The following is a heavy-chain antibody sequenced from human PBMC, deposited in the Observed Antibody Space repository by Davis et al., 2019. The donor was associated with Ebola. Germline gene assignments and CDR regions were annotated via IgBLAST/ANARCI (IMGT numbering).Heavy chain of an antibody. CDR3: ARDTIYSGSYYRHFDY. CDR1: GYTFTSYG. Sequence: ASSVKVSCKASGYTFTSYGISWVRQAPGQGLEWMGWISAYNGNTNYAQKLQGRVTMTTDTSTSTAYMELRSLRSDDTAVYYCARDTIYSGSYYRHFDYWGQGTLVTVSS. CDR2: ISAYNGNT. V-gene: IGHV1-18*01. D-gene: IGHD1-26*01. J-gene: IGHJ4*02.